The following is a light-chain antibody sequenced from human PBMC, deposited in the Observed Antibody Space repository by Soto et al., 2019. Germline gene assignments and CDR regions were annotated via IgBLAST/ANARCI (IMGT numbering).Light chain of an antibody. Sequence: DIQMTQYPSTLSASVGDRSTITCRASQSISSWLAWYQQKPGKAPKLLIYDASSLESGVPSRFSGSGSGTEFTLTISSLQPDDFATYYCQQYNNYSWTFGQGTKVDIK. CDR2: DAS. V-gene: IGKV1-5*01. CDR3: QQYNNYSWT. J-gene: IGKJ1*01. CDR1: QSISSW.